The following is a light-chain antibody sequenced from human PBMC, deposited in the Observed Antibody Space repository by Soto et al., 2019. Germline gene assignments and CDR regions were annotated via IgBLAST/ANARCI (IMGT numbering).Light chain of an antibody. CDR1: QGISQY. J-gene: IGKJ4*01. V-gene: IGKV1-9*01. Sequence: DIQLTQSPSFLSASVGDRVAITCRASQGISQYVAWYQQKPGSAPKLLIYTASILQNGVPSRFSGTGSATEFTLTISSLQPEDFATYYCQQFNSYPLTFGGGTKLEIK. CDR2: TAS. CDR3: QQFNSYPLT.